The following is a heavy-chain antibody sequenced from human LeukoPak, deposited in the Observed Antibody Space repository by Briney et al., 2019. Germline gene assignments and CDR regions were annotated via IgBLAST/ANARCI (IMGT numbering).Heavy chain of an antibody. D-gene: IGHD3-10*01. J-gene: IGHJ3*02. CDR3: ARSDGYGLVGI. V-gene: IGHV4-39*07. CDR1: GVSISSGSNY. Sequence: NSSETLSLTCSVSGVSISSGSNYWGWIRQPPGKTLEWIGSIYSSGSTHYNPSLKSRVIILIDTAKNHFSLNLSSVTAADTTVYYCARSDGYGLVGIWGQGTMVTVSP. CDR2: IYSSGST.